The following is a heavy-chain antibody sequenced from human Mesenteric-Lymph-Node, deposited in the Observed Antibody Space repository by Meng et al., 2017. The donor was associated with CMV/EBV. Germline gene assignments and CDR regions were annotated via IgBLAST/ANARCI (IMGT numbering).Heavy chain of an antibody. D-gene: IGHD4-17*01. V-gene: IGHV1-18*01. CDR3: ARLDTVTTIYYYYYGMDV. CDR1: GYTFTGYH. Sequence: ASVKVSCKASGYTFTGYHMHWVRQAPGQGLEWMGWISAYNGNTNYAQKLQGRVTMTTDTSTSTAYMELRSLRSDDTAVYYCARLDTVTTIYYYYYGMDVWGQGTTVTVSS. CDR2: ISAYNGNT. J-gene: IGHJ6*02.